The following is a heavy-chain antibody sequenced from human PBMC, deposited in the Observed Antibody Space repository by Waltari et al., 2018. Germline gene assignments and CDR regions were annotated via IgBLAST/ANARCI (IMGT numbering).Heavy chain of an antibody. D-gene: IGHD4-17*01. CDR3: ARDAVTTYLGLDY. V-gene: IGHV1-69*01. CDR2: IIPICGTA. J-gene: IGHJ4*02. CDR1: GGTFSSYA. Sequence: QVQLVQSGAEVKKPGSSVKVSCKASGGTFSSYAISWVRQAPVQGLEWMGGIIPICGTANYAQKFQGRGTSTADESTSTAYMELSSLRSEDTAVYYCARDAVTTYLGLDYWGQGTLVTVSS.